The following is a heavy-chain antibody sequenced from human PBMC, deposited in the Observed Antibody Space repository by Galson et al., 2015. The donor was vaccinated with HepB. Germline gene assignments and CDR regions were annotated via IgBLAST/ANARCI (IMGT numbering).Heavy chain of an antibody. CDR3: AREGVLYDILTGYYGMDV. CDR1: GFTFSSYA. D-gene: IGHD3-9*01. CDR2: ISYDGSNK. V-gene: IGHV3-30*04. Sequence: SCAASGFTFSSYAMHWVRQAPGKGLEWVAVISYDGSNKYYADSVKGRFTISRDNSKNTLYLQMNSLRAEDTAVYYCAREGVLYDILTGYYGMDVWGQGTTVTVSS. J-gene: IGHJ6*02.